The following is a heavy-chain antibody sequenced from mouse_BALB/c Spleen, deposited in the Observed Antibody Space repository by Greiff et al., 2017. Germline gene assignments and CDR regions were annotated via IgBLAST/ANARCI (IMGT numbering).Heavy chain of an antibody. CDR2: ISYSGST. Sequence: EVKLQESGPGLVKPSQSLSLTCTVTGYSITSDYAWYWIRQFPGNILGWMGFISYSGSTSYNPSFKSRISITRDTSKNQFFLQLNSVTTEDTATYYCARSPPYGSSTFAYWGQGTLVTVSA. D-gene: IGHD1-1*01. J-gene: IGHJ3*01. CDR3: ARSPPYGSSTFAY. CDR1: GYSITSDYA. V-gene: IGHV3-2*02.